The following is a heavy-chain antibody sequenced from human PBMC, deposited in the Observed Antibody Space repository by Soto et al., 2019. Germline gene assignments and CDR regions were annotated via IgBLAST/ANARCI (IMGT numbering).Heavy chain of an antibody. CDR3: ARSPGSGWYGGWFDP. CDR2: ISYDGSNK. D-gene: IGHD6-19*01. CDR1: GFTFSSYA. V-gene: IGHV3-30-3*01. J-gene: IGHJ5*02. Sequence: GSLRFSCAASGFTFSSYAMHWVRQAPGKGLEWVAVISYDGSNKYYADSVKGRFTISRDNSKNTLYLQMNSLRAEDTAVYYCARSPGSGWYGGWFDPWGQGTLVTVSS.